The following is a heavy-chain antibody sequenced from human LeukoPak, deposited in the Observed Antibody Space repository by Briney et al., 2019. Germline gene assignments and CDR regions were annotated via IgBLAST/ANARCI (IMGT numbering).Heavy chain of an antibody. CDR2: ISSSGSVI. D-gene: IGHD1-26*01. CDR3: ARGGLELH. J-gene: IGHJ4*02. V-gene: IGHV3-48*03. CDR1: GFTFGNYE. Sequence: PGGSLRLSCAASGFTFGNYEMNWVRQPPGKGLEWVSYISSSGSVIYYADSVKGRFTISRDNAKNSLYLQMNNLRVEDTAVYYCARGGLELHWGQGTLVTVSS.